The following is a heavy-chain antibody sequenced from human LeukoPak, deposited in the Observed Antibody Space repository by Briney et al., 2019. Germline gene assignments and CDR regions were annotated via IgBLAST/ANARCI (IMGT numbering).Heavy chain of an antibody. CDR2: ISGGGGST. CDR1: GFTFSSQG. CDR3: ATDSSGFYWLFDS. V-gene: IGHV3-23*01. Sequence: SGESLRLSCAASGFTFSSQGMSWVRQAPGKGLDWVSAISGGGGSTFYADSVKGRFTISRDNSKNTLYLQMNSLRAEDTAAYYCATDSSGFYWLFDSWGQGTLVTVSS. D-gene: IGHD3-22*01. J-gene: IGHJ4*02.